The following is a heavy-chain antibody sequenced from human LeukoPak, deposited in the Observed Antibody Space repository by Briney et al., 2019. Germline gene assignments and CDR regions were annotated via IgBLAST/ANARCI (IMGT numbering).Heavy chain of an antibody. Sequence: GGSPRLSCAASGFTFSSYAMHWVRQAPGKGLEWVAVISYDGSNKYYADSVKGRFTISRDNSKNTLYLQMNSLRAEDTAVYYCARFRSGVGYYFDYWGQGTLVTVSS. CDR2: ISYDGSNK. CDR1: GFTFSSYA. CDR3: ARFRSGVGYYFDY. D-gene: IGHD2-15*01. V-gene: IGHV3-30-3*01. J-gene: IGHJ4*02.